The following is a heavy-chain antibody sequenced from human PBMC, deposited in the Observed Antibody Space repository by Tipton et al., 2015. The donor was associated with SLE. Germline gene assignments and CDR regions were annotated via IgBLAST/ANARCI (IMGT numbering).Heavy chain of an antibody. CDR2: IYHSGST. D-gene: IGHD3-16*01. V-gene: IGHV4-38-2*02. CDR1: GYSISSGYY. CDR3: ARDGVGLLGGGYYGMDV. J-gene: IGHJ6*02. Sequence: TLSLTCAVSGYSISSGYYWGWIRQPPGKGLEWIGSIYHSGSTYYNSSLESRVTISVDTSKNQFSLKLSSVTAADTAVYYCARDGVGLLGGGYYGMDVWGQGTTVTVSS.